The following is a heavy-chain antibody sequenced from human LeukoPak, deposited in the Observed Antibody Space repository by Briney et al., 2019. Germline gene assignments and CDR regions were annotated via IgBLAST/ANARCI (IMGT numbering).Heavy chain of an antibody. CDR1: GFTFSNAW. CDR2: IKSKTDGGTT. J-gene: IGHJ4*02. CDR3: TTARYSSSWSRDY. D-gene: IGHD6-13*01. Sequence: AGGSLRLSCAASGFTFSNAWMNWVRQAPGKGLEWVGRIKSKTDGGTTDYAAPVKGRFTISRDDSKNTLYLQMNSLEVEDTAVYFCTTARYSSSWSRDYWGQGTLVTVSS. V-gene: IGHV3-15*07.